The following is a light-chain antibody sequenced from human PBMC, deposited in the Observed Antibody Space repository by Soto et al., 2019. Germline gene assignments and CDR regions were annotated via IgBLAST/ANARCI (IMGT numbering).Light chain of an antibody. Sequence: DIVMTQSPVSLPVTPGEPASISCRSSQSLLHSNGYNYLDWYLQKPGQSPQLLIYLGSNRASGVPDRFSGSGSGTDFTLEISRVEAEDVGIYYCMQALQSPRTFGQGTKLEIK. CDR1: QSLLHSNGYNY. V-gene: IGKV2-28*01. CDR2: LGS. CDR3: MQALQSPRT. J-gene: IGKJ2*01.